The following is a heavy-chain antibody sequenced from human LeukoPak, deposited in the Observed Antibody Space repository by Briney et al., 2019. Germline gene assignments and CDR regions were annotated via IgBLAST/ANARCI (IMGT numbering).Heavy chain of an antibody. CDR2: IYTSGST. Sequence: PSQTLSLTCTVSGGSISSGSYYWSWIRQPAGKGLEWIGRIYTSGSTNYNPSLKSRVTISVDTSKNQFSLKLSSVTAADTAVYYCARQGPWFGDPRGAFDIWGQGTMVTVSS. D-gene: IGHD3-10*01. V-gene: IGHV4-61*02. CDR3: ARQGPWFGDPRGAFDI. CDR1: GGSISSGSYY. J-gene: IGHJ3*02.